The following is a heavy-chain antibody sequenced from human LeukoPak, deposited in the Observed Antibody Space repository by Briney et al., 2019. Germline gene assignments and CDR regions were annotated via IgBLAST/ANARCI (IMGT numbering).Heavy chain of an antibody. CDR2: IWYDGSNK. V-gene: IGHV3-33*01. CDR1: GFTFSSYG. J-gene: IGHJ4*02. Sequence: PGGSLRLSCAASGFTFSSYGMHWVRQAPGKGLEWVAVIWYDGSNKYYADSVKGRFTISRDNSKNTLYLQMNTLRAEDTAVYYYARDLSDYCSSTSCYTNYFDYWGQGTLVTVSS. D-gene: IGHD2-2*02. CDR3: ARDLSDYCSSTSCYTNYFDY.